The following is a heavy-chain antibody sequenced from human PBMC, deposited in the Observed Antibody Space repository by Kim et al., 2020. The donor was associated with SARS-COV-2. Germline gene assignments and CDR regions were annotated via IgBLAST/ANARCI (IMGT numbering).Heavy chain of an antibody. Sequence: AESVKGRFTISRDNAKKSLYLKMNSLRAEDTAVYYCATTLWFGELFPFDYWGQGTLVTVSS. CDR3: ATTLWFGELFPFDY. V-gene: IGHV3-11*06. J-gene: IGHJ4*02. D-gene: IGHD3-10*01.